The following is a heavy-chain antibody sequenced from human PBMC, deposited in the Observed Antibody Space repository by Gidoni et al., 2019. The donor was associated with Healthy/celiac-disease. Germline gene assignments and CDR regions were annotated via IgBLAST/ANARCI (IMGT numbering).Heavy chain of an antibody. J-gene: IGHJ4*02. CDR1: GFTFSNAW. D-gene: IGHD6-19*01. CDR3: TTDGWNGSGWYDY. CDR2: IKSKTDGGTT. V-gene: IGHV3-15*01. Sequence: EVQLVESGGGLVKPGGSLRLSCAASGFTFSNAWMSWVRQAPGKGLEWVGRIKSKTDGGTTDYAAPVKGRFTISRDDSKNTLYLQMNSLKTEDTAVYYCTTDGWNGSGWYDYWGQGTLVTVSS.